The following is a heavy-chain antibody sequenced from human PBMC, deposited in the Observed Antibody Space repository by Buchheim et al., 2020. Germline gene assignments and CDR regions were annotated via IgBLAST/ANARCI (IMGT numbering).Heavy chain of an antibody. D-gene: IGHD6-19*01. CDR2: ISYDGSNK. J-gene: IGHJ4*02. V-gene: IGHV3-30*04. CDR3: ARAVAGTLDY. Sequence: QVQLVESGGGAVQPGRSLRLSCAASGFTFSSYAMHWVRQAPGKGLEWVAVISYDGSNKYYADSVKGRFTISRDNSKNTLYLQMNSLRAEDTAVYYCARAVAGTLDYWGQGTL. CDR1: GFTFSSYA.